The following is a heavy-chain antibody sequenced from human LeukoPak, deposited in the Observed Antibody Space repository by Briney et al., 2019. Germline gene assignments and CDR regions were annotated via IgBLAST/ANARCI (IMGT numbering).Heavy chain of an antibody. Sequence: ASVKVSCKASGYTFTSYYMHWVRRAPGQGLEWMGIINPSGGSTSYAQKFQGRVTMTRDMSTSTAYMELSSLRSEDTAVYYCAREDDYGNGMTTGWFDPWGQGTLVTVSS. D-gene: IGHD4-11*01. J-gene: IGHJ5*02. CDR1: GYTFTSYY. V-gene: IGHV1-46*01. CDR2: INPSGGST. CDR3: AREDDYGNGMTTGWFDP.